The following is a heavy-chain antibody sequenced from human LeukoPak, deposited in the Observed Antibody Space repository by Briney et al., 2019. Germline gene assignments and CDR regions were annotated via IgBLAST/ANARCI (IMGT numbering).Heavy chain of an antibody. Sequence: GGSLRLSCAAPGYSFRRSSRWWVREALGKGVEWGSGISGIGGATFYADSVKGRFTISRDNSKNTLYLQTHSLRAEDTAVYHCAKDRAMYSYASFDYWGQGTLVIASS. CDR2: ISGIGGAT. J-gene: IGHJ4*02. D-gene: IGHD3-16*01. CDR1: GYSFRRSS. V-gene: IGHV3-23*01. CDR3: AKDRAMYSYASFDY.